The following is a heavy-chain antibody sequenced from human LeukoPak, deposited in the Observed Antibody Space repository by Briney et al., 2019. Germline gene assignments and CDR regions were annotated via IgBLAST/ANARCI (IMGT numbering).Heavy chain of an antibody. Sequence: PSETLSLTCAVSGGSISSSDWWSWVRQPPGKGLEWIGEMHQSGTTNYNPSLKSRVTMSVDKSKNRFTLKLSSVTAADTAVYFCASADYYRLDFWGQGTLVTVSS. CDR1: GGSISSSDW. J-gene: IGHJ4*02. CDR2: MHQSGTT. V-gene: IGHV4-4*02. CDR3: ASADYYRLDF. D-gene: IGHD3-10*01.